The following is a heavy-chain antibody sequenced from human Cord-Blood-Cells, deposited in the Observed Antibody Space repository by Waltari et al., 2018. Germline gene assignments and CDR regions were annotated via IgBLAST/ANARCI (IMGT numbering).Heavy chain of an antibody. V-gene: IGHV1-69*01. CDR3: ASRLTGDAFDI. CDR1: GGTFSSYA. Sequence: QVQLVQSGAEVKKPGSSVKVSCKASGGTFSSYAISWVRQAPGQGLEWMGGISPIFGTANYAQKCQGRVTSNADESTSTAYMELSSLRSEDTAVYYCASRLTGDAFDIWGQGTMVTVSS. D-gene: IGHD7-27*01. CDR2: ISPIFGTA. J-gene: IGHJ3*02.